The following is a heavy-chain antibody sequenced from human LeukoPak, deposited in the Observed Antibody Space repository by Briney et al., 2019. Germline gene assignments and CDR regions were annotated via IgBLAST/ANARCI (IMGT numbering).Heavy chain of an antibody. J-gene: IGHJ4*02. CDR3: AKDQYSGYDYAPFDY. D-gene: IGHD5-12*01. Sequence: PGGSLRLSCAASGFTFDDYAMHWVRQAPGKGLEWVSLISGGGGSTYYADSVKGRFTISRDNSKNSLYLQMNSLRTEDTALYYCAKDQYSGYDYAPFDYWGQGTLVTVSS. CDR1: GFTFDDYA. V-gene: IGHV3-43*02. CDR2: ISGGGGST.